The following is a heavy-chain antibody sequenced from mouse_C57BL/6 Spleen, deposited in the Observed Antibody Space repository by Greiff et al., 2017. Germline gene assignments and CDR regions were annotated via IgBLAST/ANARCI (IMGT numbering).Heavy chain of an antibody. V-gene: IGHV1-55*01. D-gene: IGHD1-1*01. CDR3: ARCYYGSSSYAMDY. CDR2: IYPGSGST. J-gene: IGHJ4*01. CDR1: GYTFTSYW. Sequence: VQLQQPGAELVKPGASVKMSCKASGYTFTSYWITWVKQRPGQGLEWIGDIYPGSGSTNYNEKFKSKATLTVDTSSSTAYMQLSSLTSADSAVYYCARCYYGSSSYAMDYWGQGTSVTVSS.